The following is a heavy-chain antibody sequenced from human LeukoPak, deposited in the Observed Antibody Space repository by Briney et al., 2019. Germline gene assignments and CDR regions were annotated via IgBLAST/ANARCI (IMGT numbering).Heavy chain of an antibody. J-gene: IGHJ4*02. CDR2: ISYDGSNK. CDR1: EFTFRSYD. D-gene: IGHD6-13*01. V-gene: IGHV3-30*18. CDR3: AKEGYSSSLDY. Sequence: GGSLRLSCVASEFTFRSYDMHWVRQAPGKGLEWVAVISYDGSNKDYADSVKGRFTISRDNAKNSLYLQLNSLRAEDTAVYYCAKEGYSSSLDYWGQGTLVTVSS.